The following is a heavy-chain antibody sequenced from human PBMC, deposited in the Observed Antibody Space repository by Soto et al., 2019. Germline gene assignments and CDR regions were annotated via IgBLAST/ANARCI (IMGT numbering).Heavy chain of an antibody. CDR2: ISSSSSYI. Sequence: LRLSCAASGFTFSSYSMNWVRQAPGKGLEWVSSISSSSSYIYYADSVKGRFTISRDNAKNSLYLQMNSLRAEDTAVYYCARGEYYDSSGYPDYWGQGTLVTSPQ. CDR1: GFTFSSYS. V-gene: IGHV3-21*01. J-gene: IGHJ4*02. D-gene: IGHD3-22*01. CDR3: ARGEYYDSSGYPDY.